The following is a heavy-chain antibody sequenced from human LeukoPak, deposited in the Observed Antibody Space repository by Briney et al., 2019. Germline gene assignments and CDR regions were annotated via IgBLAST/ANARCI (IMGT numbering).Heavy chain of an antibody. J-gene: IGHJ4*02. CDR3: ARAFVSVVVVAATVHFDY. V-gene: IGHV4-31*03. D-gene: IGHD2-15*01. Sequence: SQTLSLTCTVSGGSISSGGYYWSWIRQHPGKGLEWIGYIYYSGSTYYNPSLKSRVTISVDTSKNQFSLKLSSVTAADTAVYYYARAFVSVVVVAATVHFDYWGQGTLVTVSS. CDR2: IYYSGST. CDR1: GGSISSGGYY.